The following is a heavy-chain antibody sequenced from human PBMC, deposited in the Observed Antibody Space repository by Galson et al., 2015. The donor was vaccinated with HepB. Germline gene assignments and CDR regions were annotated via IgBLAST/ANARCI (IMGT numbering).Heavy chain of an antibody. V-gene: IGHV2-70*11. J-gene: IGHJ4*02. CDR1: GFSLSTSGMC. D-gene: IGHD5-18*01. CDR2: IDWDDDK. CDR3: ARMLYDTAMVGRYFDY. Sequence: PALVKPTQTLTLTCTFSGFSLSTSGMCVSWIRQPPGKALEWLARIDWDDDKYYSTSLKTRLTISKDTSKNQVVLTMTNMDPVDTATYYCARMLYDTAMVGRYFDYWGQGTLVTVSS.